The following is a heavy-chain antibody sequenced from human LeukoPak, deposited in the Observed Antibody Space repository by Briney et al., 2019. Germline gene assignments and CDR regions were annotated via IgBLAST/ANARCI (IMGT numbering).Heavy chain of an antibody. CDR3: ARGPQNWGHY. CDR2: IRDDGSNK. V-gene: IGHV3-30*02. J-gene: IGHJ4*02. CDR1: GFTFNNYG. Sequence: GGSLRLSCAASGFTFNNYGVHWVRQAPGKGLEWVAFIRDDGSNKYHTDSVRGRFTISRDNSKSMLYLQMNSLRVEDTAVYYCARGPQNWGHYWGQGTLVTVSS. D-gene: IGHD7-27*01.